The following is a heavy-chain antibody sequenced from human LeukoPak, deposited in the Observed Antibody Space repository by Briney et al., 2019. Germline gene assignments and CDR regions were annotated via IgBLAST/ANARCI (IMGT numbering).Heavy chain of an antibody. D-gene: IGHD1-26*01. J-gene: IGHJ4*02. CDR1: GFTFISYG. CDR2: ISGSGYNT. CDR3: AKHSGSYFVYYFDY. V-gene: IGHV3-23*01. Sequence: GGSLRLSCGVSGFTFISYGMSWVRQAPGKGLEWVSVISGSGYNTDYADSVKSRFTISRDNYRLYLQMNSLRPEDTAVYYCAKHSGSYFVYYFDYWGQGTLVTVSS.